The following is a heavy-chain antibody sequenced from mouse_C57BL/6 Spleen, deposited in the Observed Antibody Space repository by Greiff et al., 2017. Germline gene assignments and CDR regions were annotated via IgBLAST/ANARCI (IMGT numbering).Heavy chain of an antibody. CDR2: IYPRSGNT. D-gene: IGHD1-1*01. CDR3: APYGSSSWFAY. V-gene: IGHV1-81*01. J-gene: IGHJ3*01. CDR1: GYTFTSYG. Sequence: QVQLKESGAELARPGASVKLSCKASGYTFTSYGISWVKQRTGQGLEWIGEIYPRSGNTYYNEKFKGKATLTADKSSSTAYMELRSLTSEDSAVYFCAPYGSSSWFAYWGQGTLVTVSA.